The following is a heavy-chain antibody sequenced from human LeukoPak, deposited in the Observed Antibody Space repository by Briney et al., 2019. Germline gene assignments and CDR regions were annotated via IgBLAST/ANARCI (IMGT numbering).Heavy chain of an antibody. Sequence: GRSLRLSCAASGFTFSSYVMHWVRQAPGKGLEWVAGIAYDGSNKDHADAVKGRFTISRDNSKNSLYLQMNSLRTEDTAVYYCARERWGDAFDIWGQGTLVTVSS. D-gene: IGHD3-16*01. CDR3: ARERWGDAFDI. J-gene: IGHJ3*02. CDR2: IAYDGSNK. CDR1: GFTFSSYV. V-gene: IGHV3-30*04.